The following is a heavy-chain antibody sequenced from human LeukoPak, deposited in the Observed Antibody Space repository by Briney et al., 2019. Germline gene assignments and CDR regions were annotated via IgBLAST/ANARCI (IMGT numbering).Heavy chain of an antibody. J-gene: IGHJ6*03. CDR3: AREAMVRGQTYYYYMDV. CDR2: ISAYNGNT. CDR1: GYTFTSYG. D-gene: IGHD3-10*01. V-gene: IGHV1-18*01. Sequence: ASVKVSCKASGYTFTSYGISWVRQAPGQGLEWMGWISAYNGNTNYAQKFQGRVTMTRDTSISTAYMELSRLRSDDTAVYYCAREAMVRGQTYYYYMDVWGKGTTVTISS.